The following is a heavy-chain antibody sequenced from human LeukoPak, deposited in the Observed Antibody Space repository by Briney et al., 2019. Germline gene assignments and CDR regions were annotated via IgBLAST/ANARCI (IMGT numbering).Heavy chain of an antibody. Sequence: GGSLRLSGAASGFTFSSYSMNWVRQAPGKGLEWVSSISSSSSHIYYADSVKGRFTMSRDNAKNSLYLQMNSLRADDTAVYYCARVLEAASFDYWGQGSPVTVSS. J-gene: IGHJ4*02. CDR3: ARVLEAASFDY. V-gene: IGHV3-21*01. D-gene: IGHD6-13*01. CDR2: ISSSSSHI. CDR1: GFTFSSYS.